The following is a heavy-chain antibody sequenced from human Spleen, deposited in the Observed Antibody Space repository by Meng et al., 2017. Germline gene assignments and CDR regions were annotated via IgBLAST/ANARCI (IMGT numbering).Heavy chain of an antibody. V-gene: IGHV1-69*05. CDR3: ARKAGNCISTTCYSLDY. J-gene: IGHJ4*02. CDR1: GGIFSNYV. CDR2: INAVFGTT. D-gene: IGHD2-2*01. Sequence: QVALVQSGAEVMKPGASVKVSCKALGGIFSNYVIGWVRQAPGQGLEWMGGINAVFGTTNYAQKFQDRVTITSDESTSTVYMELTRLTSEDTAVYFCARKAGNCISTTCYSLDYWGQGTLVTVSS.